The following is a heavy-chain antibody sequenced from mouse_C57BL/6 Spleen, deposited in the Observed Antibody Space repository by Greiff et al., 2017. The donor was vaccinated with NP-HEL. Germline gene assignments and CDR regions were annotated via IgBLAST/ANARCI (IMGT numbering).Heavy chain of an antibody. CDR3: ARGYYGYDEGFAY. V-gene: IGHV1-82*01. D-gene: IGHD2-2*01. J-gene: IGHJ3*01. CDR1: GYAFSSSW. Sequence: VKLQESGPELVKPGASVKISCKASGYAFSSSWMNWVKQRPGKGLEWIGRIYPGDGDTNYNGKFKGKATLTADKSSSTAYMQLSSLTSEDSAVYFCARGYYGYDEGFAYWGQGTLVTVSA. CDR2: IYPGDGDT.